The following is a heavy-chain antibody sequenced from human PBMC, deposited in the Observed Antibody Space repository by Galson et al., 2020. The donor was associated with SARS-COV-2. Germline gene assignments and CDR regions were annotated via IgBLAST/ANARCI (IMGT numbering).Heavy chain of an antibody. CDR1: GFTVSSNY. V-gene: IGHV3-66*01. CDR3: ARVLEEYDSSGYIYYYYGMDV. Sequence: TGGSLRLSCAASGFTVSSNYMSWVRQAPGKGLEWVSVIYSGGSTYYADSVKGRFTISRDNSKNTLYLQMNSLRAEDTAVYYCARVLEEYDSSGYIYYYYGMDVWGQGTTVTVSS. J-gene: IGHJ6*02. D-gene: IGHD3-22*01. CDR2: IYSGGST.